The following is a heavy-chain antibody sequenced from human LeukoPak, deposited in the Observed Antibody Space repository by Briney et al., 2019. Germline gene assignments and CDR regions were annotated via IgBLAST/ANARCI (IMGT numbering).Heavy chain of an antibody. Sequence: PSDPLSLTCTVSGGSMSSNENWWGWIRQPPGKGLEWIGIGSMLYSGTTHYIPSLKSRVTISVDTAKNHFSLNLYSVTAADTAVYYCARQRGVYKWYFDLWGRGTLVTVSS. V-gene: IGHV4-39*01. CDR2: MLYSGTT. CDR1: GGSMSSNENW. J-gene: IGHJ2*01. CDR3: ARQRGVYKWYFDL. D-gene: IGHD6-6*01.